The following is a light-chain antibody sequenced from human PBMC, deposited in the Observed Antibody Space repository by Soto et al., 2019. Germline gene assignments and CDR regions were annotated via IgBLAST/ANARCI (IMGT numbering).Light chain of an antibody. V-gene: IGKV3-11*01. J-gene: IGKJ2*01. CDR1: QSVASSY. Sequence: EVVLTQSPGTLSLSPGERVTLSCRASQSVASSYLAWYQQKPGRAPRLLFYDASNRATGIPARFSGSGSGTDFTLTISSLEPEDFAVYYCQQRSNWPPTFGQGTKLEIK. CDR2: DAS. CDR3: QQRSNWPPT.